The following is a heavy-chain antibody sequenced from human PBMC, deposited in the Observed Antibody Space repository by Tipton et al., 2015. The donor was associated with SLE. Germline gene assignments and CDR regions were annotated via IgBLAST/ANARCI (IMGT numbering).Heavy chain of an antibody. V-gene: IGHV4-34*01. CDR2: INHSGST. D-gene: IGHD6-25*01. CDR3: ARGEVGTIAAAPIDYFDY. J-gene: IGHJ4*02. CDR1: GGSISSYY. Sequence: TLSLTCTVSGGSISSYYWSWIRQPPGKGLEWIGEINHSGSTNYNPSLKSRVTISVDTSKNQFSLKLSSVTAADTAVYYCARGEVGTIAAAPIDYFDYWGQGTLVTVSS.